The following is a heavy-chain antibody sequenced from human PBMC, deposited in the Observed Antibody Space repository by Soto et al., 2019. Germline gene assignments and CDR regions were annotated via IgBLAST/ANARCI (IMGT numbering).Heavy chain of an antibody. CDR3: ARNYGSGSYYNAPDY. CDR2: IYPGDSDT. CDR1: GYSFTSYW. J-gene: IGHJ4*02. Sequence: PGESLKISCKGSGYSFTSYWIGWVRQMPGKGLEWMGIIYPGDSDTRYSPSFQGQVTISADKSISTAYLQWSSLKASDTAMYYCARNYGSGSYYNAPDYWGQGTLVTLSS. V-gene: IGHV5-51*01. D-gene: IGHD3-10*01.